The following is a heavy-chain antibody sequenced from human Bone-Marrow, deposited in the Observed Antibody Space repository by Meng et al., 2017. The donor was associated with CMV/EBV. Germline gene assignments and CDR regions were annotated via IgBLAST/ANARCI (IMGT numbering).Heavy chain of an antibody. D-gene: IGHD3-22*01. J-gene: IGHJ3*02. CDR1: GFTFNNAW. CDR2: IYIRTNGDTT. Sequence: GGSLRLSCAASGFTFNNAWMSWVRQAPGKGLEWVGRIYIRTNGDTTDYAAPVKGRFTISRDDSKNTLYLQMNSLKTEDTAVYYCTTYDRWAFEIWGQGTRVTVSS. CDR3: TTYDRWAFEI. V-gene: IGHV3-15*01.